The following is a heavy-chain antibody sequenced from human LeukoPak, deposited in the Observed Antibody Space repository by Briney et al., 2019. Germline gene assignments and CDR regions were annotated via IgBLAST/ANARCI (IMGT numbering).Heavy chain of an antibody. V-gene: IGHV1-3*01. CDR2: INAGNGNT. D-gene: IGHD3-22*01. J-gene: IGHJ4*02. Sequence: ASVKVSCTASGYTFTSYAMHWVRQAPGQRLEWMGWINAGNGNTKYSQKFQGRVTITRDTSASTAYTELSSLRSEDTAVYYCARGLGYYDSSGYSPGDYWGQGTLVTVSS. CDR1: GYTFTSYA. CDR3: ARGLGYYDSSGYSPGDY.